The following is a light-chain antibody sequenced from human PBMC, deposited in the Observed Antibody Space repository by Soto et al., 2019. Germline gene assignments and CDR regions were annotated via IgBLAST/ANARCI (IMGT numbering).Light chain of an antibody. CDR3: QQFNSYPQGYT. J-gene: IGKJ2*01. CDR1: QGISSA. V-gene: IGKV1-13*02. CDR2: DAS. Sequence: AIQLTQSPSSLSASVGDRVTITCRASQGISSALAWYQQKPGKAPKLLIYDASSLESGVPSRFSGSGSGTDFALTISRLQAEDFATYYCQQFNSYPQGYTFGQGTKLEIK.